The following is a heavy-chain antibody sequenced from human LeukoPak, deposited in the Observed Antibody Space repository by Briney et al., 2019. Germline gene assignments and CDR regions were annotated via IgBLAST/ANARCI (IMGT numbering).Heavy chain of an antibody. CDR1: GGSISSYY. CDR2: IYYSGST. D-gene: IGHD1-26*01. Sequence: SETLPLTCTVSGGSISSYYWSWIRQPPGKGLEWIAYIYYSGSTSYNPSLKSRVTISTNTSKKQFSLKLSSVTAADTAVYYCARGPGGGSYSDAFDIWGQGTMVTVSS. CDR3: ARGPGGGSYSDAFDI. V-gene: IGHV4-59*01. J-gene: IGHJ3*02.